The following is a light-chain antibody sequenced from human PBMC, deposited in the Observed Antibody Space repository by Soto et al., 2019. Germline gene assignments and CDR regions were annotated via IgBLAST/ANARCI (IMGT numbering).Light chain of an antibody. CDR1: NVGEYDY. CDR3: SSFAGSNIWV. V-gene: IGLV2-8*01. Sequence: QSVLTQPASVSGSPGQSVTISCTGSNVGEYDYVSWYQQHPGKAPKLMIHEVTKRPSGVPDRFSGSKSGNTASLTVSGLQAEDEADYYCSSFAGSNIWVFGGGTKLTVL. CDR2: EVT. J-gene: IGLJ3*02.